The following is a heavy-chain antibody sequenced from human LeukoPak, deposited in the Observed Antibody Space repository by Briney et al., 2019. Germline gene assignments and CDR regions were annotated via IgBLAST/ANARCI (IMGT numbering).Heavy chain of an antibody. D-gene: IGHD2-15*01. CDR3: ARGYCSGGSCLEIFDY. CDR2: ISYDGSNK. J-gene: IGHJ4*02. V-gene: IGHV3-30-3*01. Sequence: PGGSLRLSCAASGFTFSSYAMHWVRQAPGKGLEWVAVISYDGSNKYYADSVKGRFTISRDNSKNTLYLQMNSLRAEDTAVYYCARGYCSGGSCLEIFDYWGQGTLVTVSS. CDR1: GFTFSSYA.